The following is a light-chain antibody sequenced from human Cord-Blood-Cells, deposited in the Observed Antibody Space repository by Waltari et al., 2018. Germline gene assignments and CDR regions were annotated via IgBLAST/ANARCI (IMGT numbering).Light chain of an antibody. V-gene: IGLV3-19*01. J-gene: IGLJ1*01. CDR3: NSRDSSGNHLV. CDR1: SPRSYY. Sequence: SSELTQDPAVSVASGQTVRIPCQGDSPRSYYASWYQQKPGQAPVLVIYGKNTRPSGIPDRFSGSSSGNTASLTITGAQAEDEADYYCNSRDSSGNHLVFGTGTKVTVL. CDR2: GKN.